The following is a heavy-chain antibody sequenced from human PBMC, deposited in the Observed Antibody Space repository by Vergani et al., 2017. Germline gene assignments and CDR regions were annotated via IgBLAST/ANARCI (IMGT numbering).Heavy chain of an antibody. CDR1: SFSVSSHY. J-gene: IGHJ3*02. Sequence: EVQLVESGGDFVQPGGSLRLSCAASSFSVSSHYMTWVRQAPGKGLEWVSTINIGGRTSYADSVKGRLTLTRDDSKNTLHLQMNSLRPEDTAVYYCARGMTTETTDLDGFDIWGQGTMVSVSS. CDR2: INIGGRT. V-gene: IGHV3-66*02. D-gene: IGHD4-17*01. CDR3: ARGMTTETTDLDGFDI.